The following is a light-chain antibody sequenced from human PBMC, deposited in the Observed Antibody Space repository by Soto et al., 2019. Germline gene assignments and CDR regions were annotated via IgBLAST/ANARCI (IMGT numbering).Light chain of an antibody. CDR2: EVS. V-gene: IGLV2-18*01. CDR1: SSDVGSYNR. J-gene: IGLJ1*01. CDR3: SLYTSSSIYV. Sequence: QSVLTQPPSVSGSPGQSVTISCTGTSSDVGSYNRVSWYQQPPGTAPKLMIFEVSNRPSGVPDRFSGSKSGNTASLTISGLQAEDEADYYCSLYTSSSIYVFGTGTELTVL.